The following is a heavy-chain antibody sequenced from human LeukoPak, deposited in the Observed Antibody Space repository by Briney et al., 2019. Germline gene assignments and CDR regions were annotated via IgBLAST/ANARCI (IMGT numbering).Heavy chain of an antibody. Sequence: PGGSLRLSCAASGFTFSTYGMHWVRQAPGKGLEWVAVISYDGKNIFYADSVKGRVSISRDNSKNTLYLQMNSLRAEDTAVYYCAKDPIFSGSYGVFDYWGLGTLVTVSS. CDR1: GFTFSTYG. V-gene: IGHV3-30*18. CDR2: ISYDGKNI. J-gene: IGHJ4*02. D-gene: IGHD1-26*01. CDR3: AKDPIFSGSYGVFDY.